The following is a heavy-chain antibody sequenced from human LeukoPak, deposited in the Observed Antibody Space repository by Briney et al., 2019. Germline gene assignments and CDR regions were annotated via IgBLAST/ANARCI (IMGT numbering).Heavy chain of an antibody. J-gene: IGHJ4*02. CDR3: AYDILTGYYDY. D-gene: IGHD3-9*01. Sequence: SETLCVTCAVYGGSFSGYYWSWIRQPPGKGLEWIGEINHSGSTNYNPSLKSRVTISVDTSKNQFSLKLSSVTAADTAVYYCAYDILTGYYDYWGQGTLVT. V-gene: IGHV4-34*01. CDR1: GGSFSGYY. CDR2: INHSGST.